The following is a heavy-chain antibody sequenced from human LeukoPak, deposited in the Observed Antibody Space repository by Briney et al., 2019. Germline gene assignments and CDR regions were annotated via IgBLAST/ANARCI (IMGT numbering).Heavy chain of an antibody. CDR2: IKQDGSEK. J-gene: IGHJ2*01. CDR3: ARAPSVWYFDL. V-gene: IGHV3-7*03. CDR1: GFPFSSYW. Sequence: GGSLRLSCAASGFPFSSYWMSWVRQAPGKGLEWVANIKQDGSEKNYVDSVKGRFTISRDNAKSSLYLQMNSLRAEDTALYYCARAPSVWYFDLWGRGTLVTVSS. D-gene: IGHD3-10*01.